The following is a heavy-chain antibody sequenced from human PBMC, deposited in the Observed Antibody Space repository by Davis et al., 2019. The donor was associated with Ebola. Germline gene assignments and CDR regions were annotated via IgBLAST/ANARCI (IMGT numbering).Heavy chain of an antibody. CDR1: GYSFTTYW. V-gene: IGHV5-51*01. J-gene: IGHJ4*02. CDR2: IYAGDSDT. CDR3: ARQESLYGWIDH. Sequence: GESLKISCKGSGYSFTTYWIAWVRQTPGKGLEWMGVIYAGDSDTRYSPSFEGQVTISVDRSITTAYLQWSSLKASDTATYYCARQESLYGWIDHWGQGTLVTVSS. D-gene: IGHD3-10*01.